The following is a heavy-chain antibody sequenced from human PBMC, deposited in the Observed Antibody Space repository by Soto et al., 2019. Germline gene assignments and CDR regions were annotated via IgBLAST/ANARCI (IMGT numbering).Heavy chain of an antibody. CDR3: AKGTYYDATRRYDSPGFDYSYVALDV. Sequence: QFQLVQSGAEVKKPGSSVKVSCKASGGTFNNYAISWVRQAPGQGLEWVGGIIPNVDAANYAQKFQGRVTTGADETAGTALLEPSRLGSADTAVDHCAKGTYYDATRRYDSPGFDYSYVALDVWAQETTFTVS. J-gene: IGHJ6*02. CDR2: IIPNVDAA. V-gene: IGHV1-69*12. CDR1: GGTFNNYA. D-gene: IGHD3-16*01.